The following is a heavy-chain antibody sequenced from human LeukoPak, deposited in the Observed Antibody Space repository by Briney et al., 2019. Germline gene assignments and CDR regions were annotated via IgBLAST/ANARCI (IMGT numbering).Heavy chain of an antibody. V-gene: IGHV4-39*01. Sequence: WFRQPPGKGLEWIGSIYYSGSTYYNPSLKSRVTISVDTSKNQFSLKLSSVTAADTAVYYCARNTQFLEWPYFDYWGQGTLVTVSS. CDR2: IYYSGST. CDR3: ARNTQFLEWPYFDY. J-gene: IGHJ4*02. D-gene: IGHD3-3*01.